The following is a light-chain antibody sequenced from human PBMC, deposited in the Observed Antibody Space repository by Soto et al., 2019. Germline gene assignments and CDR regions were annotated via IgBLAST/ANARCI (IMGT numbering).Light chain of an antibody. V-gene: IGLV1-44*01. CDR1: SSNIGANP. Sequence: QSVLTQAPSASGTPGQRVTISCSGRSSNIGANPVNWYQQLPGMAPTVLIYSNDQRPSGVPDRFSGSKSGTSASLAISGLQSEDEADYYCATWDDSVYGPVFGGGTKLTVL. CDR2: SND. CDR3: ATWDDSVYGPV. J-gene: IGLJ2*01.